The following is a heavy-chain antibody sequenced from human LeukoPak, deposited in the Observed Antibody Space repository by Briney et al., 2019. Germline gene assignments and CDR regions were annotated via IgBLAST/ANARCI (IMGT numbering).Heavy chain of an antibody. Sequence: GESLKISCKGSQYSFTNSWIAWVRQMPGKGLEWMGIIYPGDSDTRYSPSFQGQVTISADKSISTAYLQWSSLKASDTAMYYCARHVGGYCRSTNCYGDYWGQGTLVTVSS. D-gene: IGHD2-2*01. CDR3: ARHVGGYCRSTNCYGDY. J-gene: IGHJ4*02. CDR1: QYSFTNSW. CDR2: IYPGDSDT. V-gene: IGHV5-51*01.